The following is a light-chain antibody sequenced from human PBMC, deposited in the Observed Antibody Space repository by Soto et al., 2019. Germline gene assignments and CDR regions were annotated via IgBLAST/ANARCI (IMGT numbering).Light chain of an antibody. CDR2: EVS. CDR3: SSYTSSSPYV. V-gene: IGLV2-14*01. Sequence: QSALTQPASVSGSPGQSITISCTGTSIDVGGYNYVSWYQQHPGKAPKLMIYEVSNRPSGVSNRFSGSKSGNTASLTISGLQAEDEADYYCSSYTSSSPYVFGTGTKPNVL. J-gene: IGLJ1*01. CDR1: SIDVGGYNY.